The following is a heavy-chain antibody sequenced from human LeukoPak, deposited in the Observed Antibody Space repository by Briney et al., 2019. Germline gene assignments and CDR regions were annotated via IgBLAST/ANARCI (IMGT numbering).Heavy chain of an antibody. CDR1: GGSFSGYY. CDR3: ARGARSSSSWRLGNWFDP. CDR2: INHSGST. V-gene: IGHV4-34*01. Sequence: PSETLSLTCAVYGGSFSGYYWSWIRQPPGKGLEWIGEINHSGSTNYNPSLKSRVTISVDTSKNQFSLKLSSVTAADTAVYYCARGARSSSSWRLGNWFDPWGQETLVTVSS. J-gene: IGHJ5*02. D-gene: IGHD6-13*01.